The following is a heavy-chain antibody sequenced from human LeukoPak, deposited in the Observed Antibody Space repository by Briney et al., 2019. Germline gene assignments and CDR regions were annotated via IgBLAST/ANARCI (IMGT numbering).Heavy chain of an antibody. CDR3: ARDYYDYVWGSYRRFDY. V-gene: IGHV3-30*02. CDR2: IQYDGRKK. Sequence: GRSLRLSCVASGFTLSSTGMHWVSHAPGKGMEWVTFIQYDGRKKYYADSVKGRFTISRDNDKNSLYLQMNSLRAEDTAVYYCARDYYDYVWGSYRRFDYWGQGTLVTVSS. CDR1: GFTLSSTG. J-gene: IGHJ4*02. D-gene: IGHD3-16*02.